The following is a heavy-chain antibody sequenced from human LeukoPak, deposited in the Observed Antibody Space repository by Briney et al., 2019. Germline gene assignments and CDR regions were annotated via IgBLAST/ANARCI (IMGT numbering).Heavy chain of an antibody. D-gene: IGHD6-19*01. CDR3: AKAPIAMTGSFFEY. V-gene: IGHV3-30*18. CDR2: ISYDGGKK. CDR1: GCTFATYG. J-gene: IGHJ4*02. Sequence: PGGSRRLACEASGCTFATYGMHWVRQAPGKGPEWVAFISYDGGKKYYPDSVKGRFTISRDNSRNTLYLQINSLRPEDTAVFYCAKAPIAMTGSFFEYWGLGTLVTVSS.